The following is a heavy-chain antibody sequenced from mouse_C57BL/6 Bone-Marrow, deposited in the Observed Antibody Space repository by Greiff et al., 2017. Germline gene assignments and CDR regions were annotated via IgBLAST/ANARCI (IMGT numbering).Heavy chain of an antibody. J-gene: IGHJ3*01. Sequence: QVQLKESGPGLVAPSQSLSITCTASGFSLTSYGVSWVRQPPGKGLEWLGVIRGDGSTTYYSALISGLSISKDNSKSQVFLKLHSLQTDDTAAYYCATHYCGNSEGFAYWGQGTLVTVSA. D-gene: IGHD2-1*01. CDR2: IRGDGST. CDR1: GFSLTSYG. V-gene: IGHV2-3*01. CDR3: ATHYCGNSEGFAY.